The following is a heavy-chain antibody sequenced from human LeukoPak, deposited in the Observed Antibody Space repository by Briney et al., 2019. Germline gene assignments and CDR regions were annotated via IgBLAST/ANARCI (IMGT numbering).Heavy chain of an antibody. V-gene: IGHV3-33*08. CDR3: ARDDYYDSSGYYAY. J-gene: IGHJ4*02. Sequence: GGSLRLSCAASGFLFSNCGMHWVRQAPGKGLEWVAVIWYDGSNKYYADSVKGRFTISRDISKNTLYLQMDSLRAEDTAVYYCARDDYYDSSGYYAYWGQGTLVTVSS. CDR1: GFLFSNCG. D-gene: IGHD3-22*01. CDR2: IWYDGSNK.